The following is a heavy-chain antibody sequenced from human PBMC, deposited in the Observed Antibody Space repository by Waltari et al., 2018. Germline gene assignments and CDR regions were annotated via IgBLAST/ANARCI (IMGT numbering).Heavy chain of an antibody. CDR3: ARGGEGYWPYYYYYYMDV. CDR2: VDPEDGET. CDR1: GYTFTDYY. V-gene: IGHV1-69-2*01. J-gene: IGHJ6*03. D-gene: IGHD3-22*01. Sequence: EVQLVQSGAEVKKPGATVKISCKVSGYTFTDYYMHWVQQAPGKGLEWMGLVDPEDGETIYAEKFQGRVTITADTSTDTAYMELSSLRSEDTDVYYCARGGEGYWPYYYYYYMDVWGKGTTVTVSS.